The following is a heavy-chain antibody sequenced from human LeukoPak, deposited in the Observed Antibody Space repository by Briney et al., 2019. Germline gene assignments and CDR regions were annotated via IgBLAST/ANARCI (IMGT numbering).Heavy chain of an antibody. D-gene: IGHD6-6*01. J-gene: IGHJ4*02. CDR2: ISSDGSKN. CDR3: VREGYSSSFGY. V-gene: IGHV3-30*03. Sequence: GGSLRLSCAASGFTFSNYGMHWVRQTPGKGLEWVALISSDGSKNIYADSVKGRFTISRDNSKNTVYLQMNSLRAEDTAVYYCVREGYSSSFGYWGQGTLVTVSS. CDR1: GFTFSNYG.